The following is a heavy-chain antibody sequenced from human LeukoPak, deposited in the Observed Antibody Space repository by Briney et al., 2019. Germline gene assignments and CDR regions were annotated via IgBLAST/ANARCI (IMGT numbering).Heavy chain of an antibody. D-gene: IGHD5-24*01. J-gene: IGHJ2*01. Sequence: GGSLRLSCAASGFTFSGSAMHWVRQASGKGLEWVGRIRSKANSYATAYAASVKGRFTISRDDSKNTAYLQMNSLKTEDTAVYYCTRHSKGSRRDGYSSYWYFDLWGRGTLVTVSS. CDR2: IRSKANSYAT. CDR3: TRHSKGSRRDGYSSYWYFDL. CDR1: GFTFSGSA. V-gene: IGHV3-73*01.